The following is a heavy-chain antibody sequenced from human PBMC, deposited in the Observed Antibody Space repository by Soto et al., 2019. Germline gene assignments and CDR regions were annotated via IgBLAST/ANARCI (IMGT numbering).Heavy chain of an antibody. V-gene: IGHV4-4*07. D-gene: IGHD2-2*02. CDR1: GGSISSYY. J-gene: IGHJ6*02. Sequence: PSETLSLTCTVSGGSISSYYWSWIRQPAGEGLEWIGRIYTSGSTNYNPSLKSRVTMSVDTSKNQFSLKLSSVTAADTAVYYCARSLDCSSTSCYTGGMDVWGQGTTVTVSS. CDR2: IYTSGST. CDR3: ARSLDCSSTSCYTGGMDV.